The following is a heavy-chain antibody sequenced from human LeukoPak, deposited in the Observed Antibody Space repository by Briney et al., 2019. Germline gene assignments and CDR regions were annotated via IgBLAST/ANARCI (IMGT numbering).Heavy chain of an antibody. Sequence: GGSLRLSCAASGFTFSSYAMSWVRQAPGKGLEWVSAISGSGGSTYYADSVKGRFTISRDNSKNTLYVQMTRLRAEGTAVYYCAKDRVYRGDNLETDYWGQGTLVTVSS. CDR1: GFTFSSYA. V-gene: IGHV3-23*01. CDR2: ISGSGGST. D-gene: IGHD5-12*01. CDR3: AKDRVYRGDNLETDY. J-gene: IGHJ4*02.